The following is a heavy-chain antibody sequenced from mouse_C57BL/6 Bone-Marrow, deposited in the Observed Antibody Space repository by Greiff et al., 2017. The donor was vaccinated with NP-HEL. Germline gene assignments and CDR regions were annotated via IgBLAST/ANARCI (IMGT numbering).Heavy chain of an antibody. V-gene: IGHV1-69*01. CDR3: AREGGSYYGYFDV. CDR2: IAPSDSYT. Sequence: QVQLQQPGAELVMPGASVKLSCKASGYTFTSYWMHWVKQRPGQGLEWIGEIAPSDSYTNYNQKFKGKSTLTVDKSSSTAYMQLSSLTSEDSAVYYCAREGGSYYGYFDVWGTGTTVTVSS. CDR1: GYTFTSYW. J-gene: IGHJ1*03. D-gene: IGHD2-12*01.